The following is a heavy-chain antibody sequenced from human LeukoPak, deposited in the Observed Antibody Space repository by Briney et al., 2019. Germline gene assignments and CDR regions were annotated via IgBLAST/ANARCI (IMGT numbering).Heavy chain of an antibody. CDR1: GFTFSSYG. J-gene: IGHJ4*02. V-gene: IGHV3-30*02. D-gene: IGHD5-24*01. Sequence: GGSLRLSCAASGFTFSSYGMHWVRQAPGKGLEWVAFIRYDGSNKYYADSVRGRFTISRDNSKNTLYLQVNSLRAEDTAVYYCAKRDGYIIDYWGQGTLVTVSS. CDR2: IRYDGSNK. CDR3: AKRDGYIIDY.